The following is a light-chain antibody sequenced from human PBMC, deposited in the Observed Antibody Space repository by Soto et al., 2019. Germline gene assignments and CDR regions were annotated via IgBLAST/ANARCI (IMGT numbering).Light chain of an antibody. J-gene: IGKJ5*01. Sequence: DIQMTQSPSSLSAYVGDRVTITCRASQSISNYLNWYQQKPGKAPNLLIYAASSLRSGVPSRFSGSGSGTDFTLTISSLQPEDFAAYYCQQSYNTPITFGQGTRLEIK. CDR1: QSISNY. CDR3: QQSYNTPIT. V-gene: IGKV1-39*01. CDR2: AAS.